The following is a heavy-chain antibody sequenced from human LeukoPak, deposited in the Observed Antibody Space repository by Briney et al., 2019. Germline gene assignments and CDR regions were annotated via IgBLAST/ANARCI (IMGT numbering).Heavy chain of an antibody. Sequence: GGSLRLSCAASGFTSSTYWMHWVRQAPGKGLVWVSRINGDGGSRNYADSVKGRFTISRDNAKNTLYLQMSSLRVEDTAVYYCASASSHRTAAGGDYWGQGTLVTVST. CDR3: ASASSHRTAAGGDY. CDR1: GFTSSTYW. J-gene: IGHJ4*02. CDR2: INGDGGSR. D-gene: IGHD6-13*01. V-gene: IGHV3-74*01.